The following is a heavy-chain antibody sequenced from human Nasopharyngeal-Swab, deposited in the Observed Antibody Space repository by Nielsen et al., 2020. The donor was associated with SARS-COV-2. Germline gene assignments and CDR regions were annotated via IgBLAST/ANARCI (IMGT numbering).Heavy chain of an antibody. CDR1: VYTFPSYD. CDR2: TNPNSGNT. J-gene: IGHJ6*03. V-gene: IGHV1-8*01. D-gene: IGHD3-22*01. Sequence: SVKVSCKASVYTFPSYDINWVRQATGQGLEWMGWTNPNSGNTGYAQQFQGRVTMHRNTSISTAYMKLSSLRSEDTAVYYCARGVRARVIVVVISVYYYYMDVWGKGTTVTVSS. CDR3: ARGVRARVIVVVISVYYYYMDV.